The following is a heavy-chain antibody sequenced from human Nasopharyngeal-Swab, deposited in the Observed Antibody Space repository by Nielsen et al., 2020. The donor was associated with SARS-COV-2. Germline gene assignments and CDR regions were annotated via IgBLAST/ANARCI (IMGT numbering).Heavy chain of an antibody. J-gene: IGHJ6*02. D-gene: IGHD5-18*01. V-gene: IGHV4-59*01. Sequence: SETLSLTCTVSGGSISSYYWSWIRQPPGKGLEWIGYIYYSGSTNYNPSLKSRVTISVDTSKNQFSLKLSSVTAADTAVYYCARGRGYSYGYGAVPLYYYGMDVWGQGTTVTVSS. CDR3: ARGRGYSYGYGAVPLYYYGMDV. CDR2: IYYSGST. CDR1: GGSISSYY.